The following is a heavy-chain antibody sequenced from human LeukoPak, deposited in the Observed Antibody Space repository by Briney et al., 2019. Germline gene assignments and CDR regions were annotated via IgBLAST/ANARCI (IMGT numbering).Heavy chain of an antibody. J-gene: IGHJ4*02. Sequence: PGRSLRLSCAASGFTFSSYAMHWVRQAPGKGLEWVAVISYDGSNKYYADSVKGRFTISRDNSKNTLYLQMSSLRAEDTAVYYCAGGYDSSGYYYSAFDYWGQGTLVTVSS. V-gene: IGHV3-30*04. D-gene: IGHD3-22*01. CDR2: ISYDGSNK. CDR1: GFTFSSYA. CDR3: AGGYDSSGYYYSAFDY.